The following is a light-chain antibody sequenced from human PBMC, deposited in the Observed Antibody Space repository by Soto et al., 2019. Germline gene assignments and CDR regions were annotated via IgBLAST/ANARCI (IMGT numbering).Light chain of an antibody. CDR1: SSNIGGNY. V-gene: IGLV1-51*01. Sequence: QSVLTQPPSVSAAPGQRVTISCSGSSSNIGGNYVSWYQVVPRTAPKLLIYDNHKRHSVVPDRFSGSKSGTSATLGIADLHAGDEAHYYCGTWDINLDTVVFGGGTKSPS. CDR2: DNH. J-gene: IGLJ2*01. CDR3: GTWDINLDTVV.